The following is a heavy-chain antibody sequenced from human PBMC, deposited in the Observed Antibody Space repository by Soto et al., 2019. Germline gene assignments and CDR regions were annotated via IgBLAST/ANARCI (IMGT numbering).Heavy chain of an antibody. CDR3: AREGGESSDGLYYFDP. J-gene: IGHJ4*02. CDR1: GGSFRGFY. CDR2: INHVGIT. D-gene: IGHD3-16*01. V-gene: IGHV4-34*01. Sequence: PSETLSLTCAVSGGSFRGFYWTWIRQSPGKGLEWLGDINHVGITNYNPSLKSRVSIPVDTSKSQFSLKLSSVTAADTAVYFCAREGGESSDGLYYFDPWGQGSLVTVSS.